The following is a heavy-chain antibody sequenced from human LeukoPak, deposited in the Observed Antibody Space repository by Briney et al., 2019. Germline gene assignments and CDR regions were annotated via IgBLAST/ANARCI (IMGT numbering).Heavy chain of an antibody. CDR3: ASLMTLLWFGE. Sequence: SGTLSLTCAVSGGSISSSNWWSWVRQPPGKGLEWIGEIYHSGSTNYNPSLKSRVTISVDKSENQFSLKLSSVTAADTAVYYCASLMTLLWFGEWSQGTLVTVSS. V-gene: IGHV4-4*02. CDR2: IYHSGST. J-gene: IGHJ4*02. D-gene: IGHD3-10*01. CDR1: GGSISSSNW.